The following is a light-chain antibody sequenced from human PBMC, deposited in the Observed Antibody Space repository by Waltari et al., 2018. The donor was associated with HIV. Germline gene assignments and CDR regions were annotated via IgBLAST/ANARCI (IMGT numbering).Light chain of an antibody. CDR1: SSNIGSYY. CDR2: RNN. J-gene: IGLJ3*02. CDR3: AAWDGSLSVVL. V-gene: IGLV1-47*01. Sequence: QSVLTQPPSASGTPGQRVTISCSGSSSNIGSYYVYWYQQLPGTAPKLLIYRNNQRPSGGPDRFSGSKSGTSASLAISGLRSEDEADYYCAAWDGSLSVVLFGGGTKLTVL.